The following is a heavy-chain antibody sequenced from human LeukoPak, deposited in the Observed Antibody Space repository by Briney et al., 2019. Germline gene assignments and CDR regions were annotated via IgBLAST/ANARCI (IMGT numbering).Heavy chain of an antibody. V-gene: IGHV3-74*01. CDR1: GFTFSSYW. Sequence: GGSLRLSCAASGFTFSSYWMHWVRQAPGKGLVWVSRINSNGSSTSYADSVKGRFTISRDNSKNTLYLQMNSLRAEDTAVYYCAKDLMNAPRTVTTGWFDPWGQGTLVTVSS. D-gene: IGHD4-17*01. CDR3: AKDLMNAPRTVTTGWFDP. J-gene: IGHJ5*02. CDR2: INSNGSST.